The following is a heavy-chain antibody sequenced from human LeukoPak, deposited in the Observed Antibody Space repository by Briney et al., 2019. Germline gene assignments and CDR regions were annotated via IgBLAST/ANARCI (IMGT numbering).Heavy chain of an antibody. Sequence: PGGSLRLSCAASGFTFSSYAMSWVRQAPGKGLEWVSAISGSGGSTYYADSVKGRFTISRDNSKNTLYLQMNSLRAEDTAVYYCAKEVVVVPAAMRGAPSGGVWGQGTTVTVSS. CDR2: ISGSGGST. CDR3: AKEVVVVPAAMRGAPSGGV. J-gene: IGHJ6*02. CDR1: GFTFSSYA. D-gene: IGHD2-2*01. V-gene: IGHV3-23*01.